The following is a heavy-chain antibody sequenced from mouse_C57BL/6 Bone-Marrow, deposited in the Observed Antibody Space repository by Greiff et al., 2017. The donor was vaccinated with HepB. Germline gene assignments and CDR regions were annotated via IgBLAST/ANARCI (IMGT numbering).Heavy chain of an antibody. Sequence: VHVKQSGTVLARPGASVKMSCKTSGYTFTSYWMHWVKQRPGQGLEWIGAIYPGNSDTSYNQKFKGKAKLTAVTSASTAYMELSSLTNEDSAVYYCTRREISNYFMDYWGQGTSVTVSS. D-gene: IGHD2-5*01. V-gene: IGHV1-5*01. CDR1: GYTFTSYW. J-gene: IGHJ4*01. CDR2: IYPGNSDT. CDR3: TRREISNYFMDY.